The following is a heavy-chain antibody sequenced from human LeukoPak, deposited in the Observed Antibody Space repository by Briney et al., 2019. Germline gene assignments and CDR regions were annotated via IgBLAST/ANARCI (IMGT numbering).Heavy chain of an antibody. CDR1: GFTFSDFH. CDR2: ISGSAGTT. V-gene: IGHV3-11*01. D-gene: IGHD6-13*01. CDR3: AREGSSSWFVNS. J-gene: IGHJ4*02. Sequence: GGSLRLSCAASGFTFSDFHMSWICQAPGKGLEWVLYISGSAGTTYYAASVKGRFTSSRDNAKNSLYLQMNSLRAEDTAVYYCAREGSSSWFVNSWGQGTLVTVSS.